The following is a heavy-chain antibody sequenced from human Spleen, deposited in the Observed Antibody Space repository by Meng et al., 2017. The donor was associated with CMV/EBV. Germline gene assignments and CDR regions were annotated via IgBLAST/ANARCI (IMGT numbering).Heavy chain of an antibody. D-gene: IGHD3-3*01. Sequence: ASVKVSCKASGYTFTTYGVTWVRQAPGQGLEWMGWISAYNGDTNYAQNVQGRVTVTRDTSISTVYMELKGLRSDDTAVYYCASRISYYDLWSGYIVWGQGTLVTVSS. CDR1: GYTFTTYG. CDR2: ISAYNGDT. J-gene: IGHJ4*02. V-gene: IGHV1-18*01. CDR3: ASRISYYDLWSGYIV.